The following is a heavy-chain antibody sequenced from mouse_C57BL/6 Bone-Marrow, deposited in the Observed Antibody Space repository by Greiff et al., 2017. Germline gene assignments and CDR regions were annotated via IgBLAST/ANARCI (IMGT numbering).Heavy chain of an antibody. D-gene: IGHD2-3*01. Sequence: EVKLVASGPGLVKPSQSLSLTCSVTGYSITSGYYWNWIRQFPGNKLEWMGYISYDGSNHYNPSLKNRISITRDTSKNQFFLKLNSVTTEDTATYYCARCDAWFAYWGQGTLVTVSA. V-gene: IGHV3-6*01. J-gene: IGHJ3*01. CDR1: GYSITSGYY. CDR3: ARCDAWFAY. CDR2: ISYDGSN.